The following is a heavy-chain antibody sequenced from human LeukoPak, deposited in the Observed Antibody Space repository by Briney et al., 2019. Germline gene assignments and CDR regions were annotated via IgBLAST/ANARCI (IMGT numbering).Heavy chain of an antibody. CDR3: ARSRLHARWYFDY. Sequence: QSGKSLRLACAASGFTFSSYGMHWVRRAPGKGLEWVAVIWYDGSNKYYADSVKGRFTISRDNSKNTLYLQMNSLRAEDTAVYYCARSRLHARWYFDYWGQGTLVTVSS. CDR2: IWYDGSNK. V-gene: IGHV3-33*01. CDR1: GFTFSSYG. D-gene: IGHD4-11*01. J-gene: IGHJ4*02.